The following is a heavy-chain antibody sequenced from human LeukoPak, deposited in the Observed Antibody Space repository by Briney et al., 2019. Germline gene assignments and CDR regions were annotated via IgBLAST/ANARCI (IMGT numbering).Heavy chain of an antibody. CDR1: GFTFSSYA. D-gene: IGHD6-13*01. Sequence: GRSLRLSCAASGFTFSSYAMHWVRQAPGKGLEWVAVISYDGSNKYYADSVKGRFTISRDNSKNTLYLQMNSLRAEDTAVYYCARDSVPLAAAGSGYWGQGTLVTVSS. CDR2: ISYDGSNK. CDR3: ARDSVPLAAAGSGY. V-gene: IGHV3-30-3*01. J-gene: IGHJ4*02.